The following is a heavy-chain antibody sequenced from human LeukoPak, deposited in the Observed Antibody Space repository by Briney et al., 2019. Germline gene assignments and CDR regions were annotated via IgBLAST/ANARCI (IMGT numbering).Heavy chain of an antibody. CDR2: IYSSGRT. CDR1: GVSIISTNSY. D-gene: IGHD6-13*01. J-gene: IGHJ4*02. Sequence: SETLSLTCTISGVSIISTNSYWGWIRQSPRTGLEWIGNIYSSGRTYYNPSLNSRVTISIDMSENQFSLKLTSVTAADTAVYYCASHAAAAGPFDYWGQGTLVTVSS. CDR3: ASHAAAAGPFDY. V-gene: IGHV4-39*07.